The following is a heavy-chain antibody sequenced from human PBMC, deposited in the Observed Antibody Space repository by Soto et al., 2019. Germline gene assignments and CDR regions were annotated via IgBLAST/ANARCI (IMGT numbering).Heavy chain of an antibody. CDR3: AGNIAAAGTVDY. J-gene: IGHJ4*02. D-gene: IGHD6-13*01. V-gene: IGHV4-59*01. CDR2: IYYSGST. CDR1: GGSISSYY. Sequence: SETLSLTCTVSGGSISSYYWSWIRQPPGKGLEWIGYIYYSGSTNYNPSLKSRVTISVDTSKNQFSLKLSSVTAADTAVYYCAGNIAAAGTVDYWGQGTLVTVSS.